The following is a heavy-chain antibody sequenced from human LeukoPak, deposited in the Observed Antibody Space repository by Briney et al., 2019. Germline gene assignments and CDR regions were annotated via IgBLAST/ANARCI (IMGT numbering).Heavy chain of an antibody. D-gene: IGHD4-23*01. CDR3: AKDTYAGKAYYFDY. Sequence: GGSLRLSCAGSGFSFSNYAMAWVRQAPGKGLEWVSVISASGGSTYYADSVKGRFTISRDNSKNTLHLQMNSLRAEDTAVYYCAKDTYAGKAYYFDYWGQGILVTVSS. V-gene: IGHV3-23*01. CDR2: ISASGGST. CDR1: GFSFSNYA. J-gene: IGHJ4*02.